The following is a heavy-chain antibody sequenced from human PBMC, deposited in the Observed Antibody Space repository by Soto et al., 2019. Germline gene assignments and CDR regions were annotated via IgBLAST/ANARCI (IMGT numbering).Heavy chain of an antibody. J-gene: IGHJ6*02. CDR1: GGSISSYY. CDR3: DV. Sequence: SETLSLTCTVSGGSISSYYWSWIRQPPGKGLEWIGYIYYSGSTNYNPSLKSRVTISVEDTAVYYCAKTRNSVINYNYYDNMDVWGQGTTVT. D-gene: IGHD3-10*01. CDR2: IYYSGST. V-gene: IGHV4-59*01.